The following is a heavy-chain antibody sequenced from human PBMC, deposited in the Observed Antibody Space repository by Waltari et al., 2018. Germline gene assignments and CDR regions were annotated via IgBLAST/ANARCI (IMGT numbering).Heavy chain of an antibody. D-gene: IGHD6-13*01. V-gene: IGHV1-69-2*01. CDR2: VDPENGET. CDR3: ATLSKSWNNVDH. J-gene: IGHJ4*02. Sequence: EVQLVQSGAEVKKPGATVKISCKASGYTFTDHYMHWVQQAPGKGLEWMGRVDPENGETIEGEKFQGRVTITADTSTDTAYMDLSSLRSEDTAVYFCATLSKSWNNVDHWGQGTLVTVSS. CDR1: GYTFTDHY.